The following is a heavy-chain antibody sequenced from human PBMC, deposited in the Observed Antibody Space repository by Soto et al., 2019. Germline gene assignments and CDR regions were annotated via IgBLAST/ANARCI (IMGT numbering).Heavy chain of an antibody. Sequence: GGSLRLSCAASGFTFSSYAMHWVRQAPGKGLEWVAVISYDGSNKYYADSVKGRFTISRDNSKNTLYLQMNSLRAEDTAVYYCARDGSYSGYYSPFDYWGQGTLVTVSS. CDR2: ISYDGSNK. D-gene: IGHD3-22*01. CDR1: GFTFSSYA. J-gene: IGHJ4*02. V-gene: IGHV3-30-3*01. CDR3: ARDGSYSGYYSPFDY.